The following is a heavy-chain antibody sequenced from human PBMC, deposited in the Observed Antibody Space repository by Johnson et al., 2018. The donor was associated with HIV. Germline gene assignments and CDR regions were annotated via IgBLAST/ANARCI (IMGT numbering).Heavy chain of an antibody. CDR3: ARDECTAGICYNAFDI. Sequence: VQLVESGGGVVQPGRSLRLSCAASGFTFSSYAMHWVRQAPGKGLEWVANINQDGSETNYVDSVKGRFAIARDNAKNALYLQINSLRAEDTAGYYCARDECTAGICYNAFDIWGQGTMVTVSS. J-gene: IGHJ3*02. V-gene: IGHV3-7*03. CDR2: INQDGSET. D-gene: IGHD2-8*02. CDR1: GFTFSSYA.